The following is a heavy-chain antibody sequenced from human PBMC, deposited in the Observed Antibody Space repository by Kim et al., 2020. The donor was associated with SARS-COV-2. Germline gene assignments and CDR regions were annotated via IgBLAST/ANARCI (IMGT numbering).Heavy chain of an antibody. D-gene: IGHD3-10*01. Sequence: GGSLRLSCAASGFTFSSYWMRWVRQAPGKGLEWVANIKQDGSEKYYVDSVKGRFTISRDNAKNSLYLQMNSLRAEDTAVYYCAREDRRITMVRGVKAAFDIWGQGTRVTVSS. J-gene: IGHJ3*02. CDR3: AREDRRITMVRGVKAAFDI. CDR1: GFTFSSYW. CDR2: IKQDGSEK. V-gene: IGHV3-7*03.